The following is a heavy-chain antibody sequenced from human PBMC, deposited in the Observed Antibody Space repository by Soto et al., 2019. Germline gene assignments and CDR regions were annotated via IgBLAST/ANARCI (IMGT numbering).Heavy chain of an antibody. Sequence: EVQLVESGGGLVQPGGSLRLSCSASGFTFSSYWMHWVRQAPGKGLVWVSRINSDGSSTSYADSVKGRFTISRDNAKNTLFLQINSLRAEDTAVYYCATLGYSSTWGFDNWGQGTLVTVSS. V-gene: IGHV3-74*01. CDR2: INSDGSST. CDR3: ATLGYSSTWGFDN. D-gene: IGHD6-13*01. J-gene: IGHJ4*02. CDR1: GFTFSSYW.